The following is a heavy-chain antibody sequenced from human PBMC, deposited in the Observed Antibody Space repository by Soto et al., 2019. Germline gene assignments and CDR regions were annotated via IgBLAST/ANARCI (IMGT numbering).Heavy chain of an antibody. CDR1: GFTFDDYA. D-gene: IGHD3-22*01. V-gene: IGHV3-9*01. Sequence: EVQLVESGGGLVQPGRSLRLSCAASGFTFDDYAMHWVRQAPGKGLEWVSGISWNSGSIGYADSVKGRFTISRDNDKNSLYLQMNSLRAEDTALYYCAKDQTPYYYEDSLNFDYWGQGTLVTVSS. CDR2: ISWNSGSI. CDR3: AKDQTPYYYEDSLNFDY. J-gene: IGHJ4*02.